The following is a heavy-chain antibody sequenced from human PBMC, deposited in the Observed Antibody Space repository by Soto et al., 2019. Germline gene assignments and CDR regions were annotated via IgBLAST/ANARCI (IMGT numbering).Heavy chain of an antibody. V-gene: IGHV5-51*01. D-gene: IGHD2-21*02. CDR2: SCPGYSII. CDR3: ARRHYCRGDCALNADYYYGMDG. J-gene: IGHJ6*02. Sequence: EVQVVQSGAEVKEPGESLKISCKGSGYIFTDHCIVWVRQMAGKGLVWVGISCPGYSIIIYSPSVQGHVTISADMSISTGYLQFSRLTASDTAIYSCARRHYCRGDCALNADYYYGMDGWGQGTTVTVSS. CDR1: GYIFTDHC.